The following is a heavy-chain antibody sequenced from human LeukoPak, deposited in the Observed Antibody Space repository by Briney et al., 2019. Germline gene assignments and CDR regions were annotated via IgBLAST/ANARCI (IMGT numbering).Heavy chain of an antibody. V-gene: IGHV1-8*02. CDR2: MNPGSGNT. J-gene: IGHJ4*02. Sequence: GASVKVSCKASGYTFTSYYMHWVRQATGQGLEWMGWMNPGSGNTGYAQKFQGRLTMTRNTSISTAYMDLSSLRSDDTAVYYCARRDCTTGACRFDDWGQGTRVSVSP. CDR3: ARRDCTTGACRFDD. D-gene: IGHD2-8*01. CDR1: GYTFTSYY.